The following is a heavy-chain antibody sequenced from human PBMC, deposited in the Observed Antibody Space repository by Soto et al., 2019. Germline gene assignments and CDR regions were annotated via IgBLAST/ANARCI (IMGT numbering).Heavy chain of an antibody. V-gene: IGHV4-31*03. CDR2: IYYSGDT. CDR1: GGSISSGVYF. D-gene: IGHD2-15*01. J-gene: IGHJ4*02. CDR3: ARGDSYCSGVSCYSVPFDY. Sequence: SETLSLTCTVSGGSISSGVYFWSWIRQHPGKGLEWIGYIYYSGDTYYNPSLKSRFTISVDTSKNQFSLKLSSVTAADTAVYYCARGDSYCSGVSCYSVPFDYWGQGTLVTVSS.